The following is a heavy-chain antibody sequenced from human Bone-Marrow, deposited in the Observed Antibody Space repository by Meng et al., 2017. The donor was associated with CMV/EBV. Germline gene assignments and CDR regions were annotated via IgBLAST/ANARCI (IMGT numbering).Heavy chain of an antibody. Sequence: SETLSLTCTVSGGSVSSAYDYWSWIRQPPGKGLEWIGYIYYSGSTNYNPSLKSRVTMSVDTSKNQFSLELASVTAADTAIYYCARDVRGRTGDSWGQGTLVTVSS. CDR1: GGSVSSAYDY. J-gene: IGHJ4*02. D-gene: IGHD3/OR15-3a*01. V-gene: IGHV4-61*01. CDR2: IYYSGST. CDR3: ARDVRGRTGDS.